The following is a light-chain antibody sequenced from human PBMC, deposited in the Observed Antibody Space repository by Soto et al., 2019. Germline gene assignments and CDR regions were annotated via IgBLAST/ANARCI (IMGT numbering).Light chain of an antibody. J-gene: IGLJ2*01. V-gene: IGLV3-21*04. CDR3: QVWDRSSALLV. CDR1: NIGSKS. CDR2: YDS. Sequence: SYELTQPPSVSVAPGKTARITCGGTNIGSKSVHWYQQKPGQAPVLVIYYDSDRPSGIPERFSGSNSGNTATLTISRVEAGDEADYYCQVWDRSSALLVFGGGTQLTVL.